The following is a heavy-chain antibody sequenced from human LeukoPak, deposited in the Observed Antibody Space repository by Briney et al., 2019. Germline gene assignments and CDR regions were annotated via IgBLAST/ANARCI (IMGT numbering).Heavy chain of an antibody. CDR3: ARIESWNSDY. J-gene: IGHJ4*02. CDR1: GYTFTSHH. CDR2: INPSGGST. Sequence: ASVKVSCKASGYTFTSHHIHWVRQAPGRGLEWMGIINPSGGSTNYARKFRGRLIMTRDTSTSTLYMELSSLTSEDTAVYYCARIESWNSDYWGQGTLVTVSS. D-gene: IGHD1-7*01. V-gene: IGHV1-46*01.